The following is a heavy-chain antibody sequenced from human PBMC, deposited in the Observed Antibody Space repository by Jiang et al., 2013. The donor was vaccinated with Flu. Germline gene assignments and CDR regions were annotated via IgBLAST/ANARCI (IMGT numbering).Heavy chain of an antibody. D-gene: IGHD2-21*02. CDR2: INPKNGGT. CDR1: GYTFSDYY. CDR3: RGFXGVVVTAADGFDI. Sequence: GAEVKKPGASVKVSCKASGYTFSDYYMHWGRQAPGQGLEWMGWINPKNGGTKYAEKFQGRVTMTSDASISTAYMELSSLRSDDTAVYYCRGFXGVVVTAADGFDIWGQGQWSPS. V-gene: IGHV1-2*02. J-gene: IGHJ3*02.